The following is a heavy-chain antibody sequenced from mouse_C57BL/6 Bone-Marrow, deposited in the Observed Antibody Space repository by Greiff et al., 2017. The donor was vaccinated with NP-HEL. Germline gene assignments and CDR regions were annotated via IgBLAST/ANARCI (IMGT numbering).Heavy chain of an antibody. J-gene: IGHJ3*01. Sequence: EVQVVESGGGLVQPKGSLKLSCAASGFSFNTYAMNWVRQAPGKGLEWVALIRSKSNNYATYYADSVKDRFTISRDDSESMLYLQMNNLKTEDTAMYYCVRGRLRLAYWGQGTLVTVSA. D-gene: IGHD2-4*01. CDR2: IRSKSNNYAT. CDR3: VRGRLRLAY. V-gene: IGHV10-1*01. CDR1: GFSFNTYA.